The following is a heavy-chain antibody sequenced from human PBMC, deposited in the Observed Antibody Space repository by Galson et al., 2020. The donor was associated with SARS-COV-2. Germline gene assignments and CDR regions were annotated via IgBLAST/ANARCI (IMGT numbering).Heavy chain of an antibody. CDR3: ARDLGPAPMMKWYFDL. J-gene: IGHJ2*01. CDR2: IFGSGSHR. Sequence: GESLKISCAASGFTFSDYTMIWVRQAPGKGLEWVSSIFGSGSHRYYADSVKGRFTISRDSAKSSLYLQMNSLGADDTAVYYCARDLGPAPMMKWYFDLWGRGALVTVSS. D-gene: IGHD7-27*01. CDR1: GFTFSDYT. V-gene: IGHV3-21*01.